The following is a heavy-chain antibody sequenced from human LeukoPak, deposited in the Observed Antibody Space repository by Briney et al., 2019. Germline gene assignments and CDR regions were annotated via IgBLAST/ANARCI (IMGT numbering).Heavy chain of an antibody. CDR3: ARDQSQYSGSYYFDY. CDR2: ILYDGSNK. Sequence: GGALRLSCAASGFTFSSYGMHWVRQAPGKGLEWVAVILYDGSNKYYADSVKGRFTISRDNSKNTLYLQMNSLRAEDMAVYYCARDQSQYSGSYYFDYWGQGTLVTVSS. V-gene: IGHV3-33*01. D-gene: IGHD1-26*01. CDR1: GFTFSSYG. J-gene: IGHJ4*02.